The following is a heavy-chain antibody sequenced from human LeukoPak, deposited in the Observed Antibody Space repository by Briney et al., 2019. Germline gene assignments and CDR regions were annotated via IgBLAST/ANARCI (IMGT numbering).Heavy chain of an antibody. CDR1: GGSVRSGSYY. D-gene: IGHD1-7*01. CDR2: IYYSRST. V-gene: IGHV4-61*01. Sequence: PSETLSLTCTVSGGSVRSGSYYWSWIRQPPGKGLEWIGYIYYSRSTNYNPSLKSRVTISVDTSKNQFSLKLSSVTAADTAVYYCARWVNNWNYYAFDIWGQGTMVTVSS. J-gene: IGHJ3*02. CDR3: ARWVNNWNYYAFDI.